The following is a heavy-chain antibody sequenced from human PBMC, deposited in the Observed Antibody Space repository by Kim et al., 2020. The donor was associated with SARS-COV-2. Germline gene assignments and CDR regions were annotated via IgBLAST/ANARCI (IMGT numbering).Heavy chain of an antibody. CDR2: IYSGGST. CDR3: AREQGIHWELKGAGRGWFDP. V-gene: IGHV3-66*01. CDR1: GFTVSSNY. Sequence: GGSLRLSCAASGFTVSSNYMSWVRQAPGKGLEWVSVIYSGGSTYYADSVKGRFTISRDNSKNTLYLQMNSLRAEDTAVYYCAREQGIHWELKGAGRGWFDPWGQGTLVTVSS. D-gene: IGHD1-26*01. J-gene: IGHJ5*02.